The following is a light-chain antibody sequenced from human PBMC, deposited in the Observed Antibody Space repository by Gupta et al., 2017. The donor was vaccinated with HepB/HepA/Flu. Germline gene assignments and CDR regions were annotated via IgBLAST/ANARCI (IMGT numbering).Light chain of an antibody. V-gene: IGKV4-1*01. Sequence: DTVMTQSSDSVSVSRGQSDTINCKSSQSVLYSSNNKNYVAWYQQKPGQSPKLLISWASTRESGVPDRFTGSGSGTDFTLTISSLQAEDVAVYYCQQYYGPMYSFGQGTKLEIK. J-gene: IGKJ2*03. CDR2: WAS. CDR1: QSVLYSSNNKNY. CDR3: QQYYGPMYS.